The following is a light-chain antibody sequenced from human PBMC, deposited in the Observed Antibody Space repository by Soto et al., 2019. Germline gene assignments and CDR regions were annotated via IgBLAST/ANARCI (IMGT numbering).Light chain of an antibody. Sequence: DIVMTQSPDSLAVSLGERATINCKSSQSVLYSSNNKNYLAWYQQKPGQPPKLLIYWASTRESGVPDRFSGSGSGTDFTLTISSLKAEDVAVYYCQQYYSTLLTLGPGTKVDIK. CDR3: QQYYSTLLT. V-gene: IGKV4-1*01. CDR2: WAS. CDR1: QSVLYSSNNKNY. J-gene: IGKJ3*01.